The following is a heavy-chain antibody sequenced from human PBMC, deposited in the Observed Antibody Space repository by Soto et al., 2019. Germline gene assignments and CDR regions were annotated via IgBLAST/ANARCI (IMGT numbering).Heavy chain of an antibody. CDR2: ISGSGGST. D-gene: IGHD6-13*01. V-gene: IGHV3-23*01. CDR3: AKLDGSSWYYYYYGMDV. CDR1: GFAFSSYA. J-gene: IGHJ6*02. Sequence: PGGSLRLSCAASGFAFSSYAMILVRQAPGKWLEWVSAISGSGGSTYYADSVKGRFTISRDNSKNTLYLQMNSLRAEDTAVYYCAKLDGSSWYYYYYGMDVWGQGTTVTVSS.